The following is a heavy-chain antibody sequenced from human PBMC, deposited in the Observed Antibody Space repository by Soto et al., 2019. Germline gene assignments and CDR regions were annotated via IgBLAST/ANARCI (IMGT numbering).Heavy chain of an antibody. J-gene: IGHJ5*02. CDR3: ARSNEDTVAVGGWFDP. Sequence: PSETLSLTCTVSGGSISSTSYYWGWIRQPPGKGLEWIGSIYYSGSTYYNASLKSRVTISVDTSKNQFSLKLTSVIAADTAVYFCARSNEDTVAVGGWFDPWGQGTLVTVS. D-gene: IGHD2-15*01. CDR2: IYYSGST. V-gene: IGHV4-39*01. CDR1: GGSISSTSYY.